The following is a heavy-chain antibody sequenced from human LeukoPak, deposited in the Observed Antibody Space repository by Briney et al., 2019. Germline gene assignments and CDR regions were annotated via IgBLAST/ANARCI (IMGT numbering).Heavy chain of an antibody. D-gene: IGHD1/OR15-1a*01. J-gene: IGHJ4*02. CDR3: TLTTFGVVYYIDY. V-gene: IGHV3-30*04. CDR1: GFTFSSYA. Sequence: GGSLRLSCATAGFTFSSYAMHWVRQAPGKGLEWVALISYDGINQYYADSVKGRFIISRDNSKNTLYLQLNSLRLEDTAVYYCTLTTFGVVYYIDYWGQGTLVTVSS. CDR2: ISYDGINQ.